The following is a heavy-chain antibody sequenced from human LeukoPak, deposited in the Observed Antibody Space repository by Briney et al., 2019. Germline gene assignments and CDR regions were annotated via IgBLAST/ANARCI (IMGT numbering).Heavy chain of an antibody. D-gene: IGHD3-3*01. J-gene: IGHJ6*02. Sequence: SETLSLTCAVYGGSFSGYYWSWTRQPPGKGLEWIGEINHSGSTNYNPSLKSRVTISVDTSKNQFSLKLSSVTAADTAVYYCARGAVLRFLEWLPGYGMDVWGQGTTVTVSS. CDR3: ARGAVLRFLEWLPGYGMDV. V-gene: IGHV4-34*01. CDR1: GGSFSGYY. CDR2: INHSGST.